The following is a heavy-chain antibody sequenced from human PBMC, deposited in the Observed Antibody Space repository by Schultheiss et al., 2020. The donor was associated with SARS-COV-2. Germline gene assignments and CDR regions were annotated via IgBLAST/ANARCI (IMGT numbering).Heavy chain of an antibody. D-gene: IGHD5-12*01. CDR1: GFTFSSYA. Sequence: GGSLRLSCAASGFTFSSYAMSWVRQAPGKGLEWVSAISSGGVTYYGDSVKGRFTISRDNSKNTLYLQMNSLRAEDTAVYYCARGGGYDYDDYWGQGTLVTVSS. J-gene: IGHJ4*02. V-gene: IGHV3-23*01. CDR3: ARGGGYDYDDY. CDR2: ISSGGVT.